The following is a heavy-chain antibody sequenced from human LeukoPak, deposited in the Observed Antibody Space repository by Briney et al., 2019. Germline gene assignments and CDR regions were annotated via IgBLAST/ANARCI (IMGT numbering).Heavy chain of an antibody. CDR1: GFTFSSYS. V-gene: IGHV3-48*04. D-gene: IGHD6-19*01. CDR2: ISSSSSTI. Sequence: PGGSLRLSCAASGFTFSSYSMNWVRQAPGKGLEWVSYISSSSSTIYYADSVKGRFTISRDNAKNSLYLQMNSLRAEDTAVYYCARDRGGASGWYGKGQFDYWGQGTLVTASS. CDR3: ARDRGGASGWYGKGQFDY. J-gene: IGHJ4*02.